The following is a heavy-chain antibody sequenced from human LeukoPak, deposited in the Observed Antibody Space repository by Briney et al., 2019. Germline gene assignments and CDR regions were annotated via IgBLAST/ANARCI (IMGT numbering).Heavy chain of an antibody. CDR2: IYIDGTT. CDR1: GFIVSHNY. J-gene: IGHJ4*02. CDR3: ARQLYYGSGKDY. V-gene: IGHV3-53*01. D-gene: IGHD3-10*01. Sequence: QPGGSLRLSCAASGFIVSHNYMTWVRQAPGKGLEWISVIYIDGTTYYADSVKGRFTISRDNAKNSLYLQMNSLRPEDTAVYYCARQLYYGSGKDYWGQGTLVTVSS.